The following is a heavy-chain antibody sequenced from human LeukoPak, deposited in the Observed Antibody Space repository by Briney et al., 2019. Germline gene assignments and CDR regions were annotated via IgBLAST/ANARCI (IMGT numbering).Heavy chain of an antibody. Sequence: SETLSLTCAVYGGSFSGYFWGWIRQPPGKGLEWLGSLYYSGSTYFYPSLKSRVTIPVDTSKIQFSLRLSSVTAADTAVYYGARVSGYDWESFHDYWGQGTLVTVSS. CDR2: LYYSGST. J-gene: IGHJ4*02. V-gene: IGHV4-39*07. CDR3: ARVSGYDWESFHDY. D-gene: IGHD5-12*01. CDR1: GGSFSGYF.